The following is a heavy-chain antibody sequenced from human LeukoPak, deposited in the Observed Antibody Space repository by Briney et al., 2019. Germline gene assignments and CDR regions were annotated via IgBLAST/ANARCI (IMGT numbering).Heavy chain of an antibody. Sequence: ASVKVSCKASGYTFTNYGISWVRQAPGQGLEWMGWISGYNGNTNYAQDVQGRVTMTTDTSTRTAYMELRSLRSDDTAVYYCARVSCGGDCYSNWFDPWGQGPWSPSPQ. CDR2: ISGYNGNT. CDR3: ARVSCGGDCYSNWFDP. J-gene: IGHJ5*02. V-gene: IGHV1-18*01. D-gene: IGHD2-21*02. CDR1: GYTFTNYG.